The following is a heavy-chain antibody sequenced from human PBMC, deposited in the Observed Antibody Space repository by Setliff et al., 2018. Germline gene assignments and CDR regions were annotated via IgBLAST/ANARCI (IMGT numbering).Heavy chain of an antibody. D-gene: IGHD6-19*01. CDR1: GDSISSYY. V-gene: IGHV4-59*01. Sequence: SETLSLTCTVSGDSISSYYWSWIRQAPGKGLEWIGYIQKSGTTKYDPSFGSRLSMSVDTSKNQFSLKLTYVTAADTAVYYCARDQFSSGWYGAPESYFDRWGQGIRVTVSS. CDR3: ARDQFSSGWYGAPESYFDR. CDR2: IQKSGTT. J-gene: IGHJ4*02.